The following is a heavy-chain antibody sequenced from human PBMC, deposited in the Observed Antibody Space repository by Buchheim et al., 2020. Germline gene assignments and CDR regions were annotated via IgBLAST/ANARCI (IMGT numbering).Heavy chain of an antibody. V-gene: IGHV4-39*01. CDR2: IYYSGST. J-gene: IGHJ6*02. CDR1: GGSISSSSYY. Sequence: QLQLQESGPGLVKPSETLSLTCTVSGGSISSSSYYWGWIRQPPGKGLEWIGSIYYSGSTYYNPSLQSRVTISVDTSKNQFSLKLSSVTAADTAVYYCARRNDFWRSYGSYYYYGMDVWGRGTT. CDR3: ARRNDFWRSYGSYYYYGMDV. D-gene: IGHD3-3*01.